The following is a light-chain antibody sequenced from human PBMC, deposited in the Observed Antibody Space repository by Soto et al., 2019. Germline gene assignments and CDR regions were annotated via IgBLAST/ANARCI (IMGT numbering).Light chain of an antibody. CDR2: EVT. V-gene: IGLV2-23*02. Sequence: QSALTQPASVSGSPGQSIAISCTGTSSDVGSYDLVSWYQQHPGKAPKLMIYEVTKRPSGVSSRFSGSKSDNTASLTISGLQAEDDADYYCCSSAGGGTYVFGTGTKLTVL. J-gene: IGLJ1*01. CDR3: CSSAGGGTYV. CDR1: SSDVGSYDL.